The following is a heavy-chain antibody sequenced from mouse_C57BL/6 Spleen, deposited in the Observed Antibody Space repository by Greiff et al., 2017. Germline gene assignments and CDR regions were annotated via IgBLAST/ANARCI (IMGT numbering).Heavy chain of an antibody. CDR2: ISSGGSYT. V-gene: IGHV5-6*01. J-gene: IGHJ1*03. CDR1: GFTFSSYG. Sequence: EVKLVESGGDLVKPGGSLKLSCAASGFTFSSYGMSWVRQTPDKRLEWVATISSGGSYTYYPDSVKGRFTISRDNAKNTLYLQMSSLKSEDTAMYYCARNYYGSSYHWYFDVWGTGTTVTVSS. D-gene: IGHD1-1*01. CDR3: ARNYYGSSYHWYFDV.